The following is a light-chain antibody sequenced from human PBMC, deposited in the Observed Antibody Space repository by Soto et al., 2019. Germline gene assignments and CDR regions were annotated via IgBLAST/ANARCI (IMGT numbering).Light chain of an antibody. CDR1: QKINSD. J-gene: IGKJ2*01. Sequence: IVMTQSPATLSVSPGERATLSCRASQKINSDLAWYQQKPGQAPRLLIYGASPRATGVPTRFSGSGSGTEFTLTISSLQSEYFAVYDCQQYNDWPPYTFGQGTRLEIK. V-gene: IGKV3-15*01. CDR3: QQYNDWPPYT. CDR2: GAS.